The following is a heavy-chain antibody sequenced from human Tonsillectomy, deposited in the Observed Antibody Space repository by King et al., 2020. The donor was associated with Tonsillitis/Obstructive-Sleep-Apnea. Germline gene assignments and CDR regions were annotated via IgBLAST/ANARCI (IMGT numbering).Heavy chain of an antibody. CDR2: INPSGGST. Sequence: QLVQSGAEVKKPGASVKVSCKASGYTFTSYYMHWVRQAPGQGLEWMGIINPSGGSTSYAQKFQGRVTMTSDTSTSTVSMELSSLSSEDTAVYYCARDGKELGGSHYFDYWGQGTLVTVSS. CDR1: GYTFTSYY. D-gene: IGHD7-27*01. J-gene: IGHJ4*02. CDR3: ARDGKELGGSHYFDY. V-gene: IGHV1-46*01.